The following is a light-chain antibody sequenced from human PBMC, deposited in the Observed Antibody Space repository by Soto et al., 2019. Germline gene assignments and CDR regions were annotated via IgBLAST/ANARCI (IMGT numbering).Light chain of an antibody. Sequence: QSALTQPPSVSGSPGQSVTISCTGTSTDFVGYNRVSWYQQPPGTAPKLMIYEVSKRPSGVPDRFSGSTDGSSNSASLTISGLQTEDEADYYCQSYDSDFVVFGGGTKLTVL. J-gene: IGLJ2*01. V-gene: IGLV2-18*01. CDR1: STDFVGYNR. CDR3: QSYDSDFVV. CDR2: EVS.